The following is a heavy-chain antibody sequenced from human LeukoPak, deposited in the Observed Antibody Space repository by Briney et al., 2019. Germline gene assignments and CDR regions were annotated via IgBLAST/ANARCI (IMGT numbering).Heavy chain of an antibody. J-gene: IGHJ4*02. Sequence: ASVNVSCKASGYTFTGYYMHWVRQAPGQGLEWMGWINPNSGGTNYAQKFQGRVTMTRDTSISTAYMELSRLRSDDTAVYYCARVDYGGNSVDYWGQGTLVTVSS. D-gene: IGHD4-23*01. V-gene: IGHV1-2*02. CDR3: ARVDYGGNSVDY. CDR2: INPNSGGT. CDR1: GYTFTGYY.